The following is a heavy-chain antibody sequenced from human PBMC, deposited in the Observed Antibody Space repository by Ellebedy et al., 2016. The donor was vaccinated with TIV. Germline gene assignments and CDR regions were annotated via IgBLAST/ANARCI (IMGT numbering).Heavy chain of an antibody. J-gene: IGHJ3*02. CDR2: ISSSSTI. V-gene: IGHV3-48*02. CDR3: ARDSPGWSAFDI. D-gene: IGHD3-9*01. Sequence: GGSLRLXCAASGFTFSSYSMNWVRQAPGKGLEWVSYISSSSTIYYADSVKGRFTISRDNAKSSLYLQLNSLRDEDTAVYYCARDSPGWSAFDIWGQGTMVTVSS. CDR1: GFTFSSYS.